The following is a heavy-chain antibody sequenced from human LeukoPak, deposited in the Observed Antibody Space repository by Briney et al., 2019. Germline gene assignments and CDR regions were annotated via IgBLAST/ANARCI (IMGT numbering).Heavy chain of an antibody. Sequence: GGSLRLSCAASGFTFNTYSMNWVRQAPGRGLEWVSAISGSGGSTYYADSVKGRFTISRDNSKNTLYLQMNSLRAEDTAVYYCAKLGVDYWGQGTLVTVSS. CDR2: ISGSGGST. V-gene: IGHV3-23*01. CDR3: AKLGVDY. CDR1: GFTFNTYS. J-gene: IGHJ4*02. D-gene: IGHD2-15*01.